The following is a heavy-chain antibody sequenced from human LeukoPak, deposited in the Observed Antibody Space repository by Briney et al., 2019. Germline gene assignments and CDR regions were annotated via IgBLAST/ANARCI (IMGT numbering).Heavy chain of an antibody. J-gene: IGHJ6*02. CDR1: GGSISGYY. CDR3: ARHGIPSFYGMDV. D-gene: IGHD1-1*01. CDR2: IDYSVNI. Sequence: SETLSLTCTVSGGSISGYYWSWFRQPPGQGLGWSGYIDYSVNINYNPSLKSRVTISVDTSKSQCSLKLSSVTAADTAVYYCARHGIPSFYGMDVWGQGTTVTVSS. V-gene: IGHV4-59*08.